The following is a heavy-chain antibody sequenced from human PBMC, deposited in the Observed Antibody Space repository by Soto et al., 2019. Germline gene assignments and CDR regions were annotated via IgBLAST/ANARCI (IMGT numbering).Heavy chain of an antibody. D-gene: IGHD6-13*01. CDR2: ISRSGSTI. J-gene: IGHJ4*02. CDR1: GFTFSSYE. Sequence: PGGSLRLSCAAPGFTFSSYEMNWARPAPGKGLEWVSYISRSGSTIYYADSVKGRFTISRDNAKNSLYLQMNSLRAEDTAVYYCARGVSAGKGAPPDFWGQGSLGTVSS. V-gene: IGHV3-48*03. CDR3: ARGVSAGKGAPPDF.